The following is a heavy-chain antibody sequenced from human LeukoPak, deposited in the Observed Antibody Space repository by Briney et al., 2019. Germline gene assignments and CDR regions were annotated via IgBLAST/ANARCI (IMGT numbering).Heavy chain of an antibody. CDR3: ARQRSVARPSLDY. CDR2: ICYSGST. CDR1: GGSISTTTYC. D-gene: IGHD2-15*01. J-gene: IGHJ4*02. Sequence: SETLSLTCTVSGGSISTTTYCWGWIRQPPGKGLEWIGSICYSGSTYDNPSLKSRLTISVDTSENQFSLKLSSVTAADTAVYYCARQRSVARPSLDYWGQGTLVTVSS. V-gene: IGHV4-39*01.